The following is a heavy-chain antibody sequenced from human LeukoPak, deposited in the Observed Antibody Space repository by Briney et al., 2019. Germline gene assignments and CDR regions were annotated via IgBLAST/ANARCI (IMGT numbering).Heavy chain of an antibody. Sequence: GGSLRLSCAASGFTFSSYWMHWVRQAPGKGLVWVSRINTDGSSTSYADSVKGRFTNSRDNAKNTLYLQMNSLRAEDTAVYYCARDRSLPAHPTTMVRGLHWFDPWGQGTLVTVSS. CDR3: ARDRSLPAHPTTMVRGLHWFDP. V-gene: IGHV3-74*01. CDR1: GFTFSSYW. CDR2: INTDGSST. J-gene: IGHJ5*02. D-gene: IGHD3-10*01.